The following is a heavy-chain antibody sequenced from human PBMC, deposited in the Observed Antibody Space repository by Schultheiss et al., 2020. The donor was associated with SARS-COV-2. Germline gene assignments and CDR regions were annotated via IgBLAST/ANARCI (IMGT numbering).Heavy chain of an antibody. V-gene: IGHV4-38-2*02. Sequence: SETLSLTCVVSGYSISSGYYWGWIRQPPGKGLEWTGSIFHSGSTYYNPSLKSRVTISIDTSKNQFSLKLSSVTAADTAVYYCARDRTVTPGSWYYGMDVWGQGTTVTVSS. D-gene: IGHD4-11*01. J-gene: IGHJ6*02. CDR3: ARDRTVTPGSWYYGMDV. CDR2: IFHSGST. CDR1: GYSISSGYY.